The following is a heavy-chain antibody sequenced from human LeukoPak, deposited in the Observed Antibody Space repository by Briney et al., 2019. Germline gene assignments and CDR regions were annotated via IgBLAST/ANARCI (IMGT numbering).Heavy chain of an antibody. J-gene: IGHJ4*02. CDR1: GFTFGDYT. D-gene: IGHD5-12*01. V-gene: IGHV3-49*04. CDR3: SRDPGGTYSGYNFLDY. CDR2: IRSKAYGGTT. Sequence: DPGGSLRLSCTASGFTFGDYTMNWVPQPPGKGLEWLGFIRSKAYGGTTEYAATVKGRLTISRDDSKSIAYLQMNSLKTEDTAVYYCSRDPGGTYSGYNFLDYWGQGTLVTVSS.